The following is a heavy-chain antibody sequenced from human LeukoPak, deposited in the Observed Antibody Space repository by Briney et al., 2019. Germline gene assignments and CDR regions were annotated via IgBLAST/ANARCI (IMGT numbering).Heavy chain of an antibody. J-gene: IGHJ6*02. Sequence: SETLSLTCTVSGVSISSSSYYWGWIRQPPGKGLEWIGSIYYSGSTYYNPSLKSRVTVSVDTSKNQFSLKLSSVTAAGTAVYYCARQRYSMPDSGSEYYYYGMDVWGQGTTVTVSS. CDR3: ARQRYSMPDSGSEYYYYGMDV. CDR2: IYYSGST. D-gene: IGHD1-26*01. V-gene: IGHV4-39*01. CDR1: GVSISSSSYY.